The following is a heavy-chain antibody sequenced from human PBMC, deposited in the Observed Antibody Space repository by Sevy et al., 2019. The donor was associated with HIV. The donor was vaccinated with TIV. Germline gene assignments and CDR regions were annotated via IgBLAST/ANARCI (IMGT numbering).Heavy chain of an antibody. CDR2: ISSSSSTI. D-gene: IGHD6-13*01. J-gene: IGHJ3*02. V-gene: IGHV3-48*01. CDR3: ARDLSSSWYPYKTDAFDI. CDR1: GFTFSSYS. Sequence: GGSLRLSCAASGFTFSSYSMNWVRQAPGKGLEWVSYISSSSSTIYYADSVKGRFTISRDNAKNSLYLQMNSLRAEDTAVYYCARDLSSSWYPYKTDAFDIWGQGTMVTVSS.